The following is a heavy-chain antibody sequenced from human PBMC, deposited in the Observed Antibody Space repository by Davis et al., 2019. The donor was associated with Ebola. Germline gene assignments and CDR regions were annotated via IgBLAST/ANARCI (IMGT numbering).Heavy chain of an antibody. CDR2: IRSKGNSYAT. J-gene: IGHJ4*02. CDR1: GFSFSDSA. CDR3: TNRKNEY. Sequence: GGSLRLSCAASGFSFSDSAMHWVRQASGRGLEWVGRIRSKGNSYATTYAASVKGRFTISRDDSKNTAYLQMNSLKMDDTAVYCCTNRKNEYWGQGTLVTVSS. V-gene: IGHV3-73*01.